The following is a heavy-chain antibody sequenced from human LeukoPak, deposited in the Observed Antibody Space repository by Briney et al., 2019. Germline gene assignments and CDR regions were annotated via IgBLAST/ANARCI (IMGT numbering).Heavy chain of an antibody. Sequence: ASVKVSCKASGYTFTSYYMHWVRQAPGQGLEWMGIINPSGGSTSYAQKFQGRVTMTRDTSTSTVYMELSSLRSEDTAVYYCARDRYTAMVGNYFDYWGQGTLVTVSS. CDR3: ARDRYTAMVGNYFDY. CDR2: INPSGGST. D-gene: IGHD5-18*01. J-gene: IGHJ4*02. CDR1: GYTFTSYY. V-gene: IGHV1-46*03.